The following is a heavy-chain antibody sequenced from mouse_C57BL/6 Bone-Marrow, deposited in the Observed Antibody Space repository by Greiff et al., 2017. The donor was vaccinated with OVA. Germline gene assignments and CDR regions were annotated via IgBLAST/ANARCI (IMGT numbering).Heavy chain of an antibody. Sequence: VKLVESGPGLVQPSQSLSITCTVSGFSLTSYGVHWVRQSPGKGLEWLGVIWSGGSTDYNAAFISRLSISKDKSKSQVFFKMNSLQADDTARYYCARNDGSSPHAMDYWGQGTSVTVSS. D-gene: IGHD1-1*01. CDR3: ARNDGSSPHAMDY. J-gene: IGHJ4*01. V-gene: IGHV2-2*01. CDR2: IWSGGST. CDR1: GFSLTSYG.